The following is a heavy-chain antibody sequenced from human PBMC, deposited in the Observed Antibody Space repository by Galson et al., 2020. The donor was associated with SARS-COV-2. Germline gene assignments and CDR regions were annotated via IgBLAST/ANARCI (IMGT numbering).Heavy chain of an antibody. D-gene: IGHD4-17*01. CDR3: ARVVSNYYGDYYFDY. J-gene: IGHJ4*02. CDR1: GGSISNYY. CDR2: IYXXXXT. V-gene: IGHV4-59*01. Sequence: SETLSLTCTVSGGSISNYYWNWIRQPPGKGLEWIAYIYXXXXTNCNPSLKSRVTVSVDTSKNQFSLKLNSVTAADTAVYYCARVVSNYYGDYYFDYWGQGTLVTVSS.